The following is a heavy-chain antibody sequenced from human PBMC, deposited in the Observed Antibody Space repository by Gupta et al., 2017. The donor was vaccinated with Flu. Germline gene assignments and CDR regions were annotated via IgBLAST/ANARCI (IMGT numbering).Heavy chain of an antibody. CDR2: GSEK. D-gene: IGHD3-3*01. V-gene: IGHV3-7*01. J-gene: IGHJ4*02. CDR3: AGPSSDYWSGYSGY. Sequence: GSEKYYVDSVKGRFTISRDNAMQSLFLQLNSLRAEDTAVYYCAGPSSDYWSGYSGYWGQGAQVTVSS.